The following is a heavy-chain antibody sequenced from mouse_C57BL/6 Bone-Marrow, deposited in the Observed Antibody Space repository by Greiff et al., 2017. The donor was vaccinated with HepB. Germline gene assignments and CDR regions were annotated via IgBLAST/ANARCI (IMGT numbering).Heavy chain of an antibody. D-gene: IGHD2-3*01. J-gene: IGHJ3*01. V-gene: IGHV1-9*01. CDR3: ARAHGWLPFAY. CDR2: ILPGSGST. CDR1: GYTFTGYW. Sequence: QVQLKESGAELMKPGASVKLSCKATGYTFTGYWIEWVKQRPGHGLEWIGEILPGSGSTNYNEKFKGKSTFTADTSSNTAYMQISSLTTEDAAIYYCARAHGWLPFAYWGQGTLVTVSA.